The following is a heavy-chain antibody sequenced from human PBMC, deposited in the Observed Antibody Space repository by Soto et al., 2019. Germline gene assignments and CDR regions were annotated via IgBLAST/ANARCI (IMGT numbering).Heavy chain of an antibody. CDR3: ARSIAVSSLDY. Sequence: QVQLVESGGGVVQPGRSLRLSCAASGFTLSSYSMHWVRQAPGKGLDWVSVISYDGNKKLYGDSVKGRFSISRDTSKNTVYLQRNSLRPEDTAVYYCARSIAVSSLDYGGQGTLVTVSS. CDR2: ISYDGNKK. D-gene: IGHD6-19*01. J-gene: IGHJ4*02. CDR1: GFTLSSYS. V-gene: IGHV3-30-3*01.